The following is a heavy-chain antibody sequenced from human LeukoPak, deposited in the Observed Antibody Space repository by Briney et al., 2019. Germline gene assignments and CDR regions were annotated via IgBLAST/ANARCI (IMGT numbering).Heavy chain of an antibody. Sequence: PGGSLRLSCAASGFTFSSYWMSWVRQAPGKGPEWVANIKQDGSEKYYVDSVKGRFTISRDNAKNSLYLQMNSLRAEDTAVYYCARDPSSGWYGSNYFDYWGQGTLVTVSS. J-gene: IGHJ4*02. V-gene: IGHV3-7*05. CDR3: ARDPSSGWYGSNYFDY. CDR1: GFTFSSYW. CDR2: IKQDGSEK. D-gene: IGHD6-19*01.